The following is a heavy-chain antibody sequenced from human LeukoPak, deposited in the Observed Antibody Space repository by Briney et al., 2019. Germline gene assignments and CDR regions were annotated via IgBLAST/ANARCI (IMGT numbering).Heavy chain of an antibody. D-gene: IGHD3-22*01. J-gene: IGHJ4*02. CDR2: IYTSGST. V-gene: IGHV4-4*07. CDR3: ARINYYDSSGYSATMNDY. CDR1: GGSISSYY. Sequence: SETLSLTCTVSGGSISSYYWRWIRQPAGKGLEWIGRIYTSGSTNYNPSLKSRVTMSVDTSKNQFSLKLSSVTAADTAVYYCARINYYDSSGYSATMNDYWGQGTLVTVSS.